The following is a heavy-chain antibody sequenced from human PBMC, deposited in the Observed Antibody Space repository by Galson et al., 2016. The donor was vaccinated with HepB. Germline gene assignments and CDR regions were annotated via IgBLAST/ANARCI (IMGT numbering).Heavy chain of an antibody. CDR3: TRSTGTFSSDDC. CDR2: IDPSDSFT. Sequence: QSGAEVKKPGESLRISCKGSGYGFSSYWINWVHQMPGKGLEWMGRIDPSDSFTSYNPSFQGHVTFSTDKSVSTAYLQWSSLKASDTAMYYCTRSTGTFSSDDCWGQGTLVTVSS. CDR1: GYGFSSYW. J-gene: IGHJ4*02. D-gene: IGHD1-14*01. V-gene: IGHV5-10-1*01.